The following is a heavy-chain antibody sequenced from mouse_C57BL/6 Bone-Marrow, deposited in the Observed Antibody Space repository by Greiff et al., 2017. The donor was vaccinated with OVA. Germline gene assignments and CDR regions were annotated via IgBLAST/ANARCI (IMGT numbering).Heavy chain of an antibody. CDR2: INPDSSTI. V-gene: IGHV4-1*01. D-gene: IGHD2-13*01. Sequence: EVQLVESGGGLVQPGGSLKLSCAASGIDFSRYWMSWVRRAPGKGLEWIGEINPDSSTINYAPSIKDKFIISRDNANNTLYLQMSNVRSEDTALYCGAIDGDDWYFDVWGTGTTVTVSS. J-gene: IGHJ1*03. CDR3: AIDGDDWYFDV. CDR1: GIDFSRYW.